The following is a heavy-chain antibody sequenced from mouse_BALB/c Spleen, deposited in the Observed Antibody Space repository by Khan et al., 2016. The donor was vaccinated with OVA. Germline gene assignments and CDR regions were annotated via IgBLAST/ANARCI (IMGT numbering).Heavy chain of an antibody. J-gene: IGHJ3*01. V-gene: IGHV2-9*02. D-gene: IGHD1-1*01. CDR2: MWAGGST. CDR3: ARPYYGSAWFAY. Sequence: QVHVKQSGPGLVAPSQSLSIICTVSGFSLTNYGVHWVRQPPGKGLEWLGVMWAGGSTNYNSALMSRLSISIDNSKSQVFLKMNSLQTDDTAMYYCARPYYGSAWFAYWGQGTLVTVSA. CDR1: GFSLTNYG.